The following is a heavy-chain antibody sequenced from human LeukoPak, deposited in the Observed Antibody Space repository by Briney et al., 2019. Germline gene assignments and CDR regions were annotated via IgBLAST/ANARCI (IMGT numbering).Heavy chain of an antibody. Sequence: PGGXXRLSCAASGFTFSSYAMSWVRQAPGKGLEWVSAISGSGGSTYYADSVKGRFTISRDNSNNTLYLQMNSLRVEDTAVYYCAKDPCSSTSCQGWYFDLWGRGTLVTVSS. J-gene: IGHJ2*01. CDR2: ISGSGGST. CDR1: GFTFSSYA. V-gene: IGHV3-23*01. CDR3: AKDPCSSTSCQGWYFDL. D-gene: IGHD2-2*01.